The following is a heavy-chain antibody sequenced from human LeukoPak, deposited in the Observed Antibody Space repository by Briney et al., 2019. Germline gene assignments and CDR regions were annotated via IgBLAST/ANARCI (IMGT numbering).Heavy chain of an antibody. D-gene: IGHD4-17*01. CDR2: TYYRSKWYN. CDR3: ARATVTTDFDY. CDR1: GGSVSKKSSA. V-gene: IGHV6-1*01. Sequence: SLTFAFCGGSVSKKSSAWNWVRRSRARGGEGVGSTYYRSKWYNDYAVSVKSRITIHPHTSKNQSSLQLNSVTPEDTAVYYCARATVTTDFDYWGQGTLVTVSS. J-gene: IGHJ4*02.